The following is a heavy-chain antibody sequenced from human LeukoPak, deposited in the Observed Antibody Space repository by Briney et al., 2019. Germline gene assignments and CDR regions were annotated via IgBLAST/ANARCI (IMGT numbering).Heavy chain of an antibody. V-gene: IGHV4-39*01. Sequence: PSETLSLTCTVSGGSIRSSSYYWGWIRQPPGKGLEWIGSIYYSGSTYYNPSLKSRVTISVDPSKNQFSLKLSSVTAADTAVYYCARSTRSSGWSFDLWGRGTLVTVSS. CDR1: GGSIRSSSYY. CDR2: IYYSGST. J-gene: IGHJ2*01. CDR3: ARSTRSSGWSFDL. D-gene: IGHD6-19*01.